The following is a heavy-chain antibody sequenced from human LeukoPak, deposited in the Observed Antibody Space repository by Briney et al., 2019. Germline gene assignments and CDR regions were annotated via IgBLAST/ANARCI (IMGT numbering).Heavy chain of an antibody. D-gene: IGHD6-13*01. J-gene: IGHJ4*02. Sequence: PSETLSLTCTVSGGSISSYYWSWIRQPPGKGLEWIGYIYYSGSTNYNPSLKSRVTISVDTSKNQFSLKLSSVTAADTAVYYCARGVYIAAAQYGFWGQGTLVTVSS. V-gene: IGHV4-59*01. CDR1: GGSISSYY. CDR2: IYYSGST. CDR3: ARGVYIAAAQYGF.